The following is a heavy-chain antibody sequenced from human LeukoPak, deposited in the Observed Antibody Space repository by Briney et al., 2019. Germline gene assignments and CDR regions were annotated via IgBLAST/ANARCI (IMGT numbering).Heavy chain of an antibody. CDR3: ARQAVPGIAAVGDWFDP. J-gene: IGHJ5*02. Sequence: GESLKISCKTSGYTFINFWIAWVRQVPGKGLEWMGSIHPGVSDTRYGPSFQGQVNISADKSISTAYLQWSSLKASDTAMYYCARQAVPGIAAVGDWFDPWGQGTLVTVSS. V-gene: IGHV5-51*01. D-gene: IGHD6-13*01. CDR1: GYTFINFW. CDR2: IHPGVSDT.